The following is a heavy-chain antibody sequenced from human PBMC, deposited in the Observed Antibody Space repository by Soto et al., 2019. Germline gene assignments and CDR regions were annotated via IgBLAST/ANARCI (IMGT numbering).Heavy chain of an antibody. D-gene: IGHD2-2*01. CDR3: ARGYCSRPSCSHFDC. V-gene: IGHV3-23*01. Sequence: EVQLLESGGGLVQPGGSLRLSCAASGFTFSSYAMSWVRQAPGKGLEWVSAISGSGGSTYYADSVKGRFTISRDNSKNTLYLQMNSLGTEDTAVYYCARGYCSRPSCSHFDCWGQGTLVTVSS. J-gene: IGHJ4*02. CDR1: GFTFSSYA. CDR2: ISGSGGST.